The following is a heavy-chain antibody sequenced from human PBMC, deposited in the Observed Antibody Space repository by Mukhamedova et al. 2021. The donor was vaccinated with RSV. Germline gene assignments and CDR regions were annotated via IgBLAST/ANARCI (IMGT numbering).Heavy chain of an antibody. J-gene: IGHJ3*02. D-gene: IGHD2-8*01. V-gene: IGHV3-30*18. Sequence: EYMGFISYDGSNKNYVDSVKGRFTISRDNSKNTLYLQMNSLRAEDTAVYYCAKHRRVYAVVGVFEIWGQGTMVTVSS. CDR2: ISYDGSNK. CDR3: AKHRRVYAVVGVFEI.